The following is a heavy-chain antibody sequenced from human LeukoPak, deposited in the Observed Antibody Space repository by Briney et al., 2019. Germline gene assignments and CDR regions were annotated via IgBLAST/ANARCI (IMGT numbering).Heavy chain of an antibody. CDR3: ARTTEYSSGWSDY. V-gene: IGHV4-59*01. CDR1: GDSMSSYY. Sequence: SETLSLTCTVSGDSMSSYYWTWIRQPPGKGLEWIGYVYSSGSTDYNPSLKSRVTISLDTSANQFSLKMKSVTAADTAVYYCARTTEYSSGWSDYWGQGTLVTVSS. D-gene: IGHD6-19*01. J-gene: IGHJ4*02. CDR2: VYSSGST.